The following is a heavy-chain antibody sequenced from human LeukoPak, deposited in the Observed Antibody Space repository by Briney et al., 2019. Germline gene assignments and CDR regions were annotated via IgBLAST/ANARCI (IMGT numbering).Heavy chain of an antibody. V-gene: IGHV4-38-2*01. J-gene: IGHJ4*02. CDR2: ISHSGST. D-gene: IGHD3-22*01. CDR1: GYSISSGYY. CDR3: ARHPDSSGYYIGY. Sequence: SETLSLTCAVSGYSISSGYYWGWIRQPPGKGLEWIGSISHSGSTFYNPSLKSRVTISVDTSKNQFSLKRSSVTAADTAVYYCARHPDSSGYYIGYWGQGTLVTVSS.